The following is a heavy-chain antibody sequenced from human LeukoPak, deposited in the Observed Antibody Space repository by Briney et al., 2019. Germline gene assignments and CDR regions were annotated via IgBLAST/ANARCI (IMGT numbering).Heavy chain of an antibody. CDR3: ARGDIYFDY. Sequence: GASVRVSCKASAYTFTGYYMHWVRQAPGQGLEWMGWINPNSGGTNYAQKFQGRVSMTRDTSISTAFMELSSLRSDDTAVYYCARGDIYFDYWGQGTLVTVSS. J-gene: IGHJ4*02. D-gene: IGHD2-15*01. V-gene: IGHV1-2*02. CDR2: INPNSGGT. CDR1: AYTFTGYY.